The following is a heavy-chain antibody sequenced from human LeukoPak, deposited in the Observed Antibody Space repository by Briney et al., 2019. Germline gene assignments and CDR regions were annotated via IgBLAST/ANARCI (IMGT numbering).Heavy chain of an antibody. V-gene: IGHV3-48*01. D-gene: IGHD2-2*03. CDR2: ISSSSSTI. J-gene: IGHJ4*02. Sequence: GGSLRLSCAASGFTFSSYSMNWVRQAPGKGLEWVSSISSSSSTIYYADSVKGRFTISRDNAKNSLYLQMNSLRAEDTAVYYCARDGSVDYWGQGTLVTVSS. CDR1: GFTFSSYS. CDR3: ARDGSVDY.